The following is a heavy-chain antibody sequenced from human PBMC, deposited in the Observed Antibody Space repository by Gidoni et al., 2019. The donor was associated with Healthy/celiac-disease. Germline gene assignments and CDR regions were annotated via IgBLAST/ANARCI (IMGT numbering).Heavy chain of an antibody. CDR3: AALVRSGSHRGFDP. Sequence: QLQLVQSGPEVKKPGPSVKVSCKASGFTFTSSAVQWVRQARGQRLVWIGWIVVGSGNTNYAQKFQERVTITRDMSTSTAYMELSSLRSEDTAVYYCAALVRSGSHRGFDPWGQGTLVTVSS. J-gene: IGHJ5*02. V-gene: IGHV1-58*01. CDR1: GFTFTSSA. CDR2: IVVGSGNT. D-gene: IGHD1-26*01.